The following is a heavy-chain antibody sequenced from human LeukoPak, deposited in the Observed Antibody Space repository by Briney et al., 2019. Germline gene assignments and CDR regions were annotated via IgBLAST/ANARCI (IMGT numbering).Heavy chain of an antibody. CDR1: GYTFTSYD. Sequence: GASVKVSCKASGYTFTSYDINWVRQATGQGLEWMGWMNPNSGNTGYAQKFQGRVTMTRNTSISTAYMVLSSLRSEDTAAYYCARGGYSGYYYGYYYYGMDVWGQGTTVTVSS. CDR2: MNPNSGNT. D-gene: IGHD5-12*01. J-gene: IGHJ6*02. CDR3: ARGGYSGYYYGYYYYGMDV. V-gene: IGHV1-8*01.